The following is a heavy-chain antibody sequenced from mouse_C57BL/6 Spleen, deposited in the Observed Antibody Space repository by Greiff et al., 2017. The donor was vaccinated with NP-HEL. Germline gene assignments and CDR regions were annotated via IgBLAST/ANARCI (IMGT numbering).Heavy chain of an antibody. V-gene: IGHV5-17*01. CDR3: ARDWGPYYAMDY. Sequence: EVMLVESGGGLVKPGGSLKLSCAASGFTFSDYGMHWVRQAPEKGLEWVAYISSGSSTIYYADTVKGRFTISRDNAKNTLFLQMTSLRSEDTAMYYCARDWGPYYAMDYWGQGTSVTVSS. CDR2: ISSGSSTI. J-gene: IGHJ4*01. D-gene: IGHD4-1*01. CDR1: GFTFSDYG.